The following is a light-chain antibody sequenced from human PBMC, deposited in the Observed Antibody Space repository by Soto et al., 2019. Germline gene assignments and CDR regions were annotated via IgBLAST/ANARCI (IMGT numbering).Light chain of an antibody. CDR1: SSDVGSYNL. Sequence: QSVLTHPASVSGSPGQSITIFCTGTSSDVGSYNLVSWYQQHPGKAPKLMIYDVRNRPSGISNRFSGSKSGNTASLTISGLQAEDEADYYCSSYTTSSTLYVFGTGTKVTVL. V-gene: IGLV2-14*02. CDR2: DVR. J-gene: IGLJ1*01. CDR3: SSYTTSSTLYV.